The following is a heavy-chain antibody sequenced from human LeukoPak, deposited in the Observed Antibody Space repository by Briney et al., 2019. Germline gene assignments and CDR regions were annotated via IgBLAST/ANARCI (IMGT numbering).Heavy chain of an antibody. CDR3: AQRGPKEDIVVVVAATRGWFDP. CDR2: ISGSGGST. Sequence: PGGSLRLSCAASGFTFSSYAMSWVRQAPGKGLEWVSAISGSGGSTYYADSVKGRFTISRDNSKNTLYLQMNSLRAEDTAVYYCAQRGPKEDIVVVVAATRGWFDPWGQGTLVTVSS. J-gene: IGHJ5*02. D-gene: IGHD2-15*01. CDR1: GFTFSSYA. V-gene: IGHV3-23*01.